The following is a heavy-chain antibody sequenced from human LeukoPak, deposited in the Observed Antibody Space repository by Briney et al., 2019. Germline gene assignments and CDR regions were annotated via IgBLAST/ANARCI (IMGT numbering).Heavy chain of an antibody. Sequence: PGGSLRLSCVASGFSFDDYGMFWVRQTPGKGLEWVSGISWNGGNIGYADSVKGRFTISRDNAKKSLYLQMNSLRTEDTALYYCAKGWSGEHYYYYYYMDVWGKGTTVTVSS. CDR1: GFSFDDYG. J-gene: IGHJ6*03. D-gene: IGHD3-3*01. CDR3: AKGWSGEHYYYYYYMDV. CDR2: ISWNGGNI. V-gene: IGHV3-9*01.